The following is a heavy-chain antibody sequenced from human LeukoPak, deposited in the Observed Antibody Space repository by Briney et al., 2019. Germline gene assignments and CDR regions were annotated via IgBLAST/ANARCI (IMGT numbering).Heavy chain of an antibody. CDR2: ITTSGTST. Sequence: GGSLRLSCATSGFTFSSYEMNWVRQAPGKGLDCISYITTSGTSTYYADSVKRRFTISRDNGKTALSLQMNSLRAEDTAVYYCVVLSATSCYWGQGTLVTVSS. V-gene: IGHV3-48*03. CDR3: VVLSATSCY. J-gene: IGHJ4*02. D-gene: IGHD1-26*01. CDR1: GFTFSSYE.